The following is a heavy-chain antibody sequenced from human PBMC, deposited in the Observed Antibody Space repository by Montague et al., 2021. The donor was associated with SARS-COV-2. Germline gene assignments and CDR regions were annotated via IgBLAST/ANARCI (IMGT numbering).Heavy chain of an antibody. Sequence: TLSLTCTVSGGSISADNYYWTWIRQHPGKGLEWIAYIYYTGSTYYNPSLQSRLRTSLDTSKSQFSLTLTSVTAADTAIYYCARNRGWGSRGAGYIDLWGRGTLVTVSS. D-gene: IGHD7-27*01. CDR1: GGSISADNYY. J-gene: IGHJ2*01. CDR3: ARNRGWGSRGAGYIDL. V-gene: IGHV4-31*03. CDR2: IYYTGST.